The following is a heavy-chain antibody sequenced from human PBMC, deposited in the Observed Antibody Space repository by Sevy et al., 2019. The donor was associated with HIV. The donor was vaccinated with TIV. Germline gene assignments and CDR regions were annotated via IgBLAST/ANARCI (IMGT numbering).Heavy chain of an antibody. D-gene: IGHD3-22*01. CDR3: ARVPAYYYDSSGYHFDY. Sequence: GGSLRLSCAASGFSFSSYGMHWVRQAPGKGLEWVAVIWYDGSNKYYADSVKGRFTISRDNAKNSLYLQMNSLRAEDTAVYYCARVPAYYYDSSGYHFDYWGQGTLVTVSS. V-gene: IGHV3-33*03. CDR1: GFSFSSYG. J-gene: IGHJ4*02. CDR2: IWYDGSNK.